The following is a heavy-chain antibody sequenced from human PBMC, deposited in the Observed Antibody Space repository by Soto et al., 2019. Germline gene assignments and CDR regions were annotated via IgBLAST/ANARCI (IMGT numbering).Heavy chain of an antibody. CDR3: AVITMVRGGPKDYFDY. CDR1: GFTFSSYG. J-gene: IGHJ4*02. V-gene: IGHV3-30*03. CDR2: ISYDGSNK. D-gene: IGHD3-10*01. Sequence: QVQLVESGGGVVQPGRSLRLSCEASGFTFSSYGMHWVRQAPGKGLEWVAVISYDGSNKYYADSVKGRFTISRDNSKNTLYLQMNSLRAEDTAVYYCAVITMVRGGPKDYFDYWGQGTLVTVSS.